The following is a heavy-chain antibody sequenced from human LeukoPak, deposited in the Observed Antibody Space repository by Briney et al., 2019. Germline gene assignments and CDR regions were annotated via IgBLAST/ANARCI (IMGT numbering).Heavy chain of an antibody. CDR3: ARETSQKGAHYMDV. CDR1: GGSISSYY. CDR2: VHYSGST. Sequence: SETLSLTCTVSGGSISSYYWSWIRQPPGKGLEWIGYVHYSGSTNYNPSLKSRVTISVDTSKNQFSLKLSSVTAADTAVYYCARETSQKGAHYMDVWGQGTLVTVSS. D-gene: IGHD3-16*01. V-gene: IGHV4-59*12. J-gene: IGHJ4*02.